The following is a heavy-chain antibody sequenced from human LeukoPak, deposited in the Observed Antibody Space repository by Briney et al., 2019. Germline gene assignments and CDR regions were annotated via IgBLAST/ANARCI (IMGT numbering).Heavy chain of an antibody. CDR3: EMGPPDESLDY. Sequence: GGSLRLSCAASGFTFSSYWMHWVRQAPGKGLVWVSRINTDGSSTRYADSVKGRFTISRDNAKNTLYLQMNSLRAEDTAVYYCEMGPPDESLDYGGREILATVSS. V-gene: IGHV3-74*01. D-gene: IGHD1-26*01. CDR2: INTDGSST. CDR1: GFTFSSYW. J-gene: IGHJ4*02.